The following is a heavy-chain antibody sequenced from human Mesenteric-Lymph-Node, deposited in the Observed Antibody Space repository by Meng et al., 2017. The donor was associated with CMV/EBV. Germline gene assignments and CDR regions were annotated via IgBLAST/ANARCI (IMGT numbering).Heavy chain of an antibody. CDR1: GIDFSTYA. CDR3: AKEYISTSCYNY. J-gene: IGHJ4*02. V-gene: IGHV3-23*01. CDR2: IRGSADYT. Sequence: GESLKISCAASGIDFSTYAMSWVRQASGKGPEWVSSIRGSADYTYYADSVQGRFTISRDNSKNTLYLQMNSLRAEDTAVYYCAKEYISTSCYNYWGQGTLVTVSS. D-gene: IGHD2-2*02.